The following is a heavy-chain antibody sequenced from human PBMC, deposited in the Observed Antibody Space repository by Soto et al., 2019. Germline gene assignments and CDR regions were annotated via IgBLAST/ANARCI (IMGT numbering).Heavy chain of an antibody. CDR1: GGSVISGSYY. CDR2: IYYSGST. J-gene: IGHJ5*02. Sequence: PSETLSLTCSVSGGSVISGSYYWSWIRQSPGKGLEWIGYIYYSGSTKYNPSLKSRVTISVDTSKNQLSLKLSSVTAADTAVYYCARQSCSSTSCYSWVSWFDPWGQGTLVTVSS. V-gene: IGHV4-61*01. CDR3: ARQSCSSTSCYSWVSWFDP. D-gene: IGHD2-2*01.